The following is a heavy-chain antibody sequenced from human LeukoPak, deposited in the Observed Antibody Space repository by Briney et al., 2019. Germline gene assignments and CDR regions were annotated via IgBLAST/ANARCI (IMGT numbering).Heavy chain of an antibody. CDR1: GFTFDDYA. D-gene: IGHD3-22*01. Sequence: GGSLRLSCTVSGFTFDDYAMHWVRHTPGKGLEWVAGINWNRDNIGYGDSVKGRFTISRDNVKNVLYLQMNSLRPEDTALYYCAKDLSSAITSALVLDVWGQGTTV. J-gene: IGHJ6*02. V-gene: IGHV3-9*01. CDR3: AKDLSSAITSALVLDV. CDR2: INWNRDNI.